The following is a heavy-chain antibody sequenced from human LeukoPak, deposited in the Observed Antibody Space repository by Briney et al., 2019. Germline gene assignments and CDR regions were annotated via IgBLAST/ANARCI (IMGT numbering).Heavy chain of an antibody. CDR3: ARGPYYYYGMDV. J-gene: IGHJ6*04. Sequence: PSETLSLTCIDSGGSISTSQYWGWIRQPPGKGLEWIGSFYTSGRTYYNPSLKSRVTISVDMSKNQFSLKLTSVTAAGTAVYYCARGPYYYYGMDVWGKGTTVTVSS. V-gene: IGHV4-39*02. CDR2: FYTSGRT. CDR1: GGSISTSQY.